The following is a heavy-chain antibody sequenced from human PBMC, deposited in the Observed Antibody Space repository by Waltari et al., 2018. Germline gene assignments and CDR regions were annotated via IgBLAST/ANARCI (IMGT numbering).Heavy chain of an antibody. Sequence: RFGMHWVRQAPGKGLEWVAVIWHDGSNEYYVDSVKGRFTISRDNSKNTLYLQMTSLRAEDSAVYYCAIQSTTLFDYWGQGTLVTVSS. V-gene: IGHV3-33*01. D-gene: IGHD2-15*01. CDR1: RFG. J-gene: IGHJ4*02. CDR3: AIQSTTLFDY. CDR2: IWHDGSNE.